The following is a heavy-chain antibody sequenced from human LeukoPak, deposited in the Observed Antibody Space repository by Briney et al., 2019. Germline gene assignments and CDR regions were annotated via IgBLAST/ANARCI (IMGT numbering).Heavy chain of an antibody. CDR1: GFTFSSYG. Sequence: GGSLRLSCAASGFTFSSYGMHWVRQAPGKGLEWVAFIRYDGSNKYYADSVKGRFTISRDNSKNTLYLQMNSLRAEDTAVYYCAKRCSSTSCYSDRWGQGTMVTVSS. J-gene: IGHJ5*02. V-gene: IGHV3-30*02. D-gene: IGHD2-2*01. CDR3: AKRCSSTSCYSDR. CDR2: IRYDGSNK.